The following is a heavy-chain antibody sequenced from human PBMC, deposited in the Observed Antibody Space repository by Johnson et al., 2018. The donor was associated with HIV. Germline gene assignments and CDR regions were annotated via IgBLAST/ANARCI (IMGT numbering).Heavy chain of an antibody. CDR1: GFIFRNYW. Sequence: VQLVESGGGLVQPGGSLRLSCAASGFIFRNYWMHWVRQAPGKGLVWVARIYSDGSDTAYADSVKGRFTISRDNAKKTLYLQMNSLRAEDTAVYYCARKQWLEIPSDALDSWGQGTMVTVSS. CDR2: IYSDGSDT. CDR3: ARKQWLEIPSDALDS. V-gene: IGHV3-74*03. J-gene: IGHJ3*02. D-gene: IGHD6-19*01.